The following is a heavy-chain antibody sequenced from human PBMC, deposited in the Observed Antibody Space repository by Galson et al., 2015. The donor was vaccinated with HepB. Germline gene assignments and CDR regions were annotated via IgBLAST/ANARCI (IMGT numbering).Heavy chain of an antibody. V-gene: IGHV3-30*04. J-gene: IGHJ5*02. CDR1: GFTFSSYA. Sequence: SLRLSCAASGFTFSSYAMHWVRQAPGKGLEWVAVISYDGSNKYYAGSVKGRFTISRDNSKNTLYLQMNSLRAEDTAVYYCARDFRVYRTNWFDPWGQGTLVTVSS. CDR2: ISYDGSNK. CDR3: ARDFRVYRTNWFDP. D-gene: IGHD6-13*01.